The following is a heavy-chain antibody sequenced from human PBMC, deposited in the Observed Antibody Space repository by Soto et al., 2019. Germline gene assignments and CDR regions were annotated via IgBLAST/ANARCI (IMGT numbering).Heavy chain of an antibody. CDR1: GGTFSSYT. D-gene: IGHD3-22*01. J-gene: IGHJ4*02. CDR3: ARDGGPSYYDSSGYYYFDY. Sequence: QVQLVQSGAEVKKPGSSVKVSCKASGGTFSSYTISWVRQAHGQGIEWMGRIIPILGIANSAQKFQCRVTITGDKSTSTAYMELSSLRSEDTAVYYCARDGGPSYYDSSGYYYFDYWGQGTLVTVSS. V-gene: IGHV1-69*08. CDR2: IIPILGIA.